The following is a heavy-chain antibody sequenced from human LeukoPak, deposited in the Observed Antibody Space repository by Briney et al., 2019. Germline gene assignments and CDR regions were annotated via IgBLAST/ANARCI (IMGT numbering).Heavy chain of an antibody. Sequence: SQTLSLTCAISGDSVSSNSAAWNWIRQSPSRGLEWLGRTYYRSKWYSDYAVSVKGRITINPDTSRNQFSLLLNSVTPEDTAVYYCARGSGTPYYFDYWGQGTLVTVSS. J-gene: IGHJ4*02. CDR2: TYYRSKWYS. CDR1: GDSVSSNSAA. CDR3: ARGSGTPYYFDY. D-gene: IGHD6-13*01. V-gene: IGHV6-1*01.